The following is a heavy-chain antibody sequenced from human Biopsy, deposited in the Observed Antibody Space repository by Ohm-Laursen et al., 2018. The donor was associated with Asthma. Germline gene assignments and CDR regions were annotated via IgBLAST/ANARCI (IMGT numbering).Heavy chain of an antibody. D-gene: IGHD1-26*01. CDR3: AKRGSYFDY. CDR1: GFTFRDYY. Sequence: SLRLSCTASGFTFRDYYMTWIRQAPGKGLEWVAYISSRGSNIFYADSVKGRFTISRDNAKKSLFLEMNSLTVEDTAVYYCAKRGSYFDYWGQGTLVTVSS. CDR2: ISSRGSNI. J-gene: IGHJ4*02. V-gene: IGHV3-11*01.